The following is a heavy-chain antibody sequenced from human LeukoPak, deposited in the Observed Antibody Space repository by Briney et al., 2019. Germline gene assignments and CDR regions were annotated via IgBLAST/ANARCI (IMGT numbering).Heavy chain of an antibody. CDR2: ISAYNGNT. CDR1: GYTFTGYY. J-gene: IGHJ1*01. Sequence: ASVKVSCKASGYTFTGYYMDWVRQAPGQGLEWMGWISAYNGNTNYAQKLQGRVTMTTDTSTSTAYMELRSLRSDDTAVYYCARDDRFYFQHWGQGTLVTVSS. CDR3: ARDDRFYFQH. V-gene: IGHV1-18*04.